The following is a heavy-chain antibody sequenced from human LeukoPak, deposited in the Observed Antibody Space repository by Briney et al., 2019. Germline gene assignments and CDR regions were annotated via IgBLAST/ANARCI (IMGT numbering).Heavy chain of an antibody. CDR2: ISGSGGST. D-gene: IGHD6-19*01. Sequence: PGGSLRLSSAASGFTFSSYEMNWVRQTPGKGLEWVSAISGSGGSTYYADAVKGRFTTSSDNSKNTLYLQTHSLRAEDTAVYDCAKGGGPLEYSSGWYADYWGQGTLVTVSS. CDR1: GFTFSSYE. V-gene: IGHV3-23*01. CDR3: AKGGGPLEYSSGWYADY. J-gene: IGHJ4*02.